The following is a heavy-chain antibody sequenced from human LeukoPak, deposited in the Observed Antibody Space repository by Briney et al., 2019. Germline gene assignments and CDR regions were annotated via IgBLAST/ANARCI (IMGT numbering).Heavy chain of an antibody. Sequence: GASVKVSCKASGYTFTGYYMHWVRQAPGQGFEWMGWINPNSGGTNYAQKFQGRVTMTRDTSISTAYMELSRLRSDDTAVYYCARDTPRPVPRGFEYWGQGTLVTVSS. CDR1: GYTFTGYY. J-gene: IGHJ4*02. V-gene: IGHV1-2*02. CDR2: INPNSGGT. CDR3: ARDTPRPVPRGFEY.